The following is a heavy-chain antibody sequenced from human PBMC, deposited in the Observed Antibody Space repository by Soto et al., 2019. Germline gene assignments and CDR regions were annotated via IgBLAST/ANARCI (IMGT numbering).Heavy chain of an antibody. CDR3: TGDILGTHLSRLDF. V-gene: IGHV1-69-2*01. CDR2: VDPQNNHT. CDR1: GYRFTDSY. J-gene: IGHJ4*02. Sequence: EVKLVQSGAEVKKPGATVKISCKVFGYRFTDSYIHWIKQAPGKGLEWMGLVDPQNNHTDYGRTFQGRLTLTADTSTETAFMELRNLRSEDTAAYYFTGDILGTHLSRLDFWCQGALVTVSS. D-gene: IGHD3-3*02.